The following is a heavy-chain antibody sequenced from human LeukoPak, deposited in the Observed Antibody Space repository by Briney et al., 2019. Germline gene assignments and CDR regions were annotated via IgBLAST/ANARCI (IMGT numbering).Heavy chain of an antibody. J-gene: IGHJ6*02. V-gene: IGHV4-59*01. CDR2: IYYSGST. D-gene: IGHD2-2*01. Sequence: SETLSLTCTVSGGSISSYYWSWIRQPPGKGLEWIGYIYYSGSTNYNPSLKSRVTISVDTSKNQFSLKLSSVTAADTAVYYCARDSLVGYCSRTSCPQTKHYYYYGMDVWGQGTTVTVSS. CDR1: GGSISSYY. CDR3: ARDSLVGYCSRTSCPQTKHYYYYGMDV.